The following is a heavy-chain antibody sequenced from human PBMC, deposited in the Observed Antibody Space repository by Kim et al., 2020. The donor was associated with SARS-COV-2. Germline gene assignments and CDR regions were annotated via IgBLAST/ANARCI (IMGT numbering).Heavy chain of an antibody. CDR2: VGGSGAST. Sequence: GGSLRLSCVVSGFTFSTYAMTWVRQAPGKGLEWVSVVGGSGASTYYADPVKGRFTISRDNSKNTLYVEMNSLRAEDTAVYYCARAYCTGATCSGIDNWG. D-gene: IGHD2-15*01. V-gene: IGHV3-23*01. CDR3: ARAYCTGATCSGIDN. J-gene: IGHJ4*01. CDR1: GFTFSTYA.